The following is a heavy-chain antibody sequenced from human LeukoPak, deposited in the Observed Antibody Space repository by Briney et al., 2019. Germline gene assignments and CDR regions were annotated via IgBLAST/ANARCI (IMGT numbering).Heavy chain of an antibody. Sequence: GGSLRLSCAASGFTFSSYWMHWVRQAPGKGLVWVSRINSDGSSTSYADSVKGRFTISRDNSKNTLYLQMNSLRAEGTAVYYCAKHDYGDFPGPFDYWGQGTLVTVSS. CDR2: INSDGSST. CDR3: AKHDYGDFPGPFDY. CDR1: GFTFSSYW. J-gene: IGHJ4*02. D-gene: IGHD4-17*01. V-gene: IGHV3-74*01.